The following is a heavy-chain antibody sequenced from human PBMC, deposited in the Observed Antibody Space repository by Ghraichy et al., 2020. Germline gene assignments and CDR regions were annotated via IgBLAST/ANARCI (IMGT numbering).Heavy chain of an antibody. CDR2: IIAGNGNT. CDR3: ARLSRVHSSGWYYFDY. J-gene: IGHJ4*02. D-gene: IGHD6-19*01. Sequence: ASVKVSFKASGYTFISYALHWVRQAPGQRLEWMGWIIAGNGNTQYAQKFQGRVTITRGTSASTAYMELSSLRSEDTAVYYCARLSRVHSSGWYYFDYWGQGTLVTVSS. V-gene: IGHV1-3*01. CDR1: GYTFISYA.